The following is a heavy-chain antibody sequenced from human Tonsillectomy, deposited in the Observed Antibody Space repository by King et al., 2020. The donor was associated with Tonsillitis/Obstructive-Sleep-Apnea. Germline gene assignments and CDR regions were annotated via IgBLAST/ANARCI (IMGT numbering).Heavy chain of an antibody. Sequence: QLVQSGAEVKKPGESLKISCKGSGYSFTSYWISWVRQMPGKGLEWMGRIDPSDSYTNYSPSFQGHVTISVDKSIRTAYLRWSSLKASDTAIYYCATTDHYYGMDVWGQGTTVTVSS. D-gene: IGHD1/OR15-1a*01. CDR2: IDPSDSYT. J-gene: IGHJ6*02. CDR1: GYSFTSYW. V-gene: IGHV5-10-1*03. CDR3: ATTDHYYGMDV.